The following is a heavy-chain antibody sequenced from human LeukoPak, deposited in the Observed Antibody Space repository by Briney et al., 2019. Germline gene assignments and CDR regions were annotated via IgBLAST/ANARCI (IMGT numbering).Heavy chain of an antibody. V-gene: IGHV3-48*04. CDR2: ISSSSSTI. Sequence: GGSLRLSCAASGFTFSSYSMNWVRQAPGKGLEWVSYISSSSSTIYYADSVKGRFTISRDNAKNSLYLQMNSLRAEDTAVYCCASTDLGYADDYWGQGTLVTVSS. J-gene: IGHJ4*02. CDR3: ASTDLGYADDY. CDR1: GFTFSSYS. D-gene: IGHD3-16*01.